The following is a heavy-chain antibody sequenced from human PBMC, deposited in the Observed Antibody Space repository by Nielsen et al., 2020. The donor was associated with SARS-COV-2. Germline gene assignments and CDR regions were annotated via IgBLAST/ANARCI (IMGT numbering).Heavy chain of an antibody. J-gene: IGHJ4*02. CDR3: ARLWDDGYYFDTGPYDY. V-gene: IGHV3-23*01. CDR2: IKTSGGTT. Sequence: GGSLRLSCAASGFIFSDYAMAWVRQAPGKGLEWVSVIKTSGGTTYYADSVKGRCTISRDNSKNTLYLQMNSLRAEDTAVYYCARLWDDGYYFDTGPYDYWGQGTVVTVSS. CDR1: GFIFSDYA. D-gene: IGHD3-22*01.